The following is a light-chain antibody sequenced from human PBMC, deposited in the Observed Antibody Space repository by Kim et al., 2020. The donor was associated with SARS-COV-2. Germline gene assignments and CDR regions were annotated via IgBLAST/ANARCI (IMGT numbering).Light chain of an antibody. Sequence: EIVMTQSPATLSVSPGERAALSCRASQSVNSNLAWYQHKPGQAPRLLIYDASTRATGIPARFSGSGSGTEFTFTISSLQSDYFAVYYCQQYEYWRSFGQGTKVDIK. J-gene: IGKJ1*01. CDR2: DAS. V-gene: IGKV3-15*01. CDR1: QSVNSN. CDR3: QQYEYWRS.